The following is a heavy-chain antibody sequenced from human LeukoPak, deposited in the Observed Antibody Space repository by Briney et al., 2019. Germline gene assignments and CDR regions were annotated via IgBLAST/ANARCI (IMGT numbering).Heavy chain of an antibody. CDR3: ARQLYEYMRYYFDY. CDR2: IYTSGST. J-gene: IGHJ4*02. CDR1: GGSISSYY. D-gene: IGHD2-2*02. V-gene: IGHV4-4*07. Sequence: PSETLSLTCTVSGGSISSYYWSWIRQPAGKGLEWIGRIYTSGSTNYNPSLKSRVTMSVDTSKNQFSLKLSSVTAADTAVYYCARQLYEYMRYYFDYWGQGTLVTVSS.